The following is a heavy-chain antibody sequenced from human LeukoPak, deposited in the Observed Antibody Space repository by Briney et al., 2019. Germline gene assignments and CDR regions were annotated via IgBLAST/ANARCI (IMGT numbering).Heavy chain of an antibody. CDR2: INPSGGST. V-gene: IGHV1-46*01. J-gene: IGHJ3*02. Sequence: GVSVKVSCKASGYTFTSYYMHWVRQAPGQGLEWMGIINPSGGSTSYAQKFQGRVTMTRDTSTSTVYMELSSLRSEDTAVYYCARDPLVVVAAHDAFDIWGQGTMVTVSS. D-gene: IGHD2-15*01. CDR1: GYTFTSYY. CDR3: ARDPLVVVAAHDAFDI.